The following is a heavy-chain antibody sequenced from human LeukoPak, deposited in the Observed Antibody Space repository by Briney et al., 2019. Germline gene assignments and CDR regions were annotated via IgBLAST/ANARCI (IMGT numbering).Heavy chain of an antibody. CDR1: GVSASSYY. D-gene: IGHD2-15*01. Sequence: SETLSLTCTVSGVSASSYYWSWIRQSPGKGLEWIGYIYYSVSTNYNPSLKSRVTISVDTSKNQFSLKLSSVTAADTAVYYCARRYCSGGSCYHAYYFDYWGQGTLVTVSS. CDR3: ARRYCSGGSCYHAYYFDY. J-gene: IGHJ4*02. CDR2: IYYSVST. V-gene: IGHV4-59*08.